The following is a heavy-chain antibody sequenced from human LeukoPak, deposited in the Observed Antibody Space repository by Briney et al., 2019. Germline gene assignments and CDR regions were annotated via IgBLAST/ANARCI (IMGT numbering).Heavy chain of an antibody. CDR2: ISWNSGSI. CDR3: AKGQHYYYYYMDV. J-gene: IGHJ6*03. Sequence: GRSLRLSCAASGFTFDDYAMHWVRQAPGKGLEWVSGISWNSGSIGYADSVKGRFTISRGNAKNSLYLQMNSLRAEDTALYYCAKGQHYYYYYMDVWGKGTTVTVSS. D-gene: IGHD5-18*01. CDR1: GFTFDDYA. V-gene: IGHV3-9*01.